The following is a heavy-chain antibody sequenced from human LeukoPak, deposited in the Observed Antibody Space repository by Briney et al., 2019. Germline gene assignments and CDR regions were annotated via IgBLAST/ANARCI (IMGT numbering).Heavy chain of an antibody. Sequence: GESLKISCKASGYSFTNYWIGWVRQMPGKGLEWMGTIYPGDSDTRYSPSFRGQVTISVDKSINTAYLQWSSLKASDSAMYYCARAGYSNRWGGVDYWGQGTLVTVSS. CDR3: ARAGYSNRWGGVDY. CDR2: IYPGDSDT. J-gene: IGHJ4*02. CDR1: GYSFTNYW. D-gene: IGHD2/OR15-2a*01. V-gene: IGHV5-51*01.